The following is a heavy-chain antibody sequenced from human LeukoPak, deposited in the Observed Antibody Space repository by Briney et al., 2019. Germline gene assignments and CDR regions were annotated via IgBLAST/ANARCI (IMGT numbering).Heavy chain of an antibody. CDR2: INSSSGYI. J-gene: IGHJ4*02. Sequence: GGSLRLSCAASGFTFSSYSMNWVRQAPGKGLEWVSSINSSSGYIYYADSVKGRFTISRDNAKNSLYLQMNSLRAEDTAVYYCARESDVVAAGFYDYWGQGTLVTVSS. D-gene: IGHD2-15*01. CDR1: GFTFSSYS. V-gene: IGHV3-21*01. CDR3: ARESDVVAAGFYDY.